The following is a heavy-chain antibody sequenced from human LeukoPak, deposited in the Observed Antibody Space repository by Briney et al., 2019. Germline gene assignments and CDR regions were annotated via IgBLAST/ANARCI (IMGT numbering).Heavy chain of an antibody. Sequence: GGSLRLSCAASGFTFSSYAMSWVRQAPGKGLEWVSAISGSGGSTYYADSVKGRFTISRDNSKNTLYLQMNSLRAEDTAVYYCARATMYYYGSGSSWSYWGQGTLVTVSS. D-gene: IGHD3-10*01. CDR1: GFTFSSYA. V-gene: IGHV3-23*01. J-gene: IGHJ4*02. CDR2: ISGSGGST. CDR3: ARATMYYYGSGSSWSY.